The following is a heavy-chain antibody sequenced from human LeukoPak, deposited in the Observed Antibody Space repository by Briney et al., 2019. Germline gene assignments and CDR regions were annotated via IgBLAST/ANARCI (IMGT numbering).Heavy chain of an antibody. CDR2: ISGSGGST. CDR3: AKAVDDYGDYYFDY. D-gene: IGHD4-17*01. V-gene: IGHV3-23*01. CDR1: GFTFSSYA. J-gene: IGHJ4*02. Sequence: GGSLRLSCAASGFTFSSYAMSWVRQAPGKGLEWVSAISGSGGSTYYADSVKGRFTISRDNSKNTLYLQMNSLRAEDTAVYYCAKAVDDYGDYYFDYWGQGTLVTVSP.